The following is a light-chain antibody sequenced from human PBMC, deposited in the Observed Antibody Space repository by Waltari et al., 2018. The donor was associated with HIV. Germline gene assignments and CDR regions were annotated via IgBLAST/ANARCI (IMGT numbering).Light chain of an antibody. J-gene: IGLJ3*02. CDR2: DVS. CDR1: SRAVGAYNY. Sequence: QSALTQSRSVSGSPGQSVTISCTGTSRAVGAYNYVSWYQQHPGKAPKVIISDVSKRPSGVPDRFSGSKSGNTASLTISGLQAEDEADYYCCSYAGSYTRVFGGGTKLTVL. CDR3: CSYAGSYTRV. V-gene: IGLV2-11*01.